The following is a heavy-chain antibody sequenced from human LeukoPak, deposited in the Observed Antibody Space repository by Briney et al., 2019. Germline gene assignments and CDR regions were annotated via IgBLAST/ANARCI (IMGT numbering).Heavy chain of an antibody. V-gene: IGHV3-30*02. CDR1: GFTFSSYG. J-gene: IGHJ4*02. Sequence: GGSLRLSCAASGFTFSSYGMHCVRQAPGKGLEWVAFIRYDGSNKYYADSVKGRFTISRDNSKNTLYLQMNSLRAEDTAVYYCAKDPYDFWSGYYRYFDYWGQGTLVTVSS. CDR3: AKDPYDFWSGYYRYFDY. D-gene: IGHD3-3*01. CDR2: IRYDGSNK.